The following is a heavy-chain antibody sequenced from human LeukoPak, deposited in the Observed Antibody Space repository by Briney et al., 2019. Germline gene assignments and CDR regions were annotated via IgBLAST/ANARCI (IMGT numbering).Heavy chain of an antibody. D-gene: IGHD5-18*01. CDR1: GFTFSSYG. V-gene: IGHV3-33*01. Sequence: LSCAASGFTFSSYGMHWVRQAPGKGLEGVAVIWYDGSNKYYADSVKGRFTISRDNSKNTLYLQMNSLRAEDTAVYYCARDVDTAMVDYWGQGTLVTVSS. J-gene: IGHJ4*02. CDR3: ARDVDTAMVDY. CDR2: IWYDGSNK.